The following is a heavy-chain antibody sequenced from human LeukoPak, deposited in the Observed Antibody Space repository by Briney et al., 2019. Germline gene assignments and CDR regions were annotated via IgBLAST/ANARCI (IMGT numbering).Heavy chain of an antibody. V-gene: IGHV3-15*01. CDR1: GFTFSNAW. J-gene: IGHJ4*02. D-gene: IGHD5-12*01. CDR2: IKSKTDGGTT. CDR3: TKGGLPIDY. Sequence: GGALRLSWAASGFTFSNAWMSWVRQAPGEGLEGVGRIKSKTDGGTTDYAAPVKGRFTISRDDSKNTLYLQMNSLKTEDTAVYYCTKGGLPIDYWGQGTLVTVSS.